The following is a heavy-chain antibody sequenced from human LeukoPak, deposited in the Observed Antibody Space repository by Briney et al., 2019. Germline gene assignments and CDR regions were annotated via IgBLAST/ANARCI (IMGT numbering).Heavy chain of an antibody. D-gene: IGHD3-22*01. CDR2: IYPGDSDT. Sequence: GESLKISCKGSGYSFTSYWIGWVRQLPGKGLEWMGIIYPGDSDTRYSPSFQGQVTISADKSISTAYLQWSSLKAPDTAMYYCARRALYYDSSGYYGHHFDYWGQGTLVTVSS. V-gene: IGHV5-51*01. CDR1: GYSFTSYW. CDR3: ARRALYYDSSGYYGHHFDY. J-gene: IGHJ4*02.